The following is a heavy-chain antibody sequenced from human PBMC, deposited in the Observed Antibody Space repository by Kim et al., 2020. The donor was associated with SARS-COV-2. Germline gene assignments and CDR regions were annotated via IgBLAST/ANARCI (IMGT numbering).Heavy chain of an antibody. V-gene: IGHV1-3*01. J-gene: IGHJ6*02. CDR2: GNT. CDR3: ARESDGMDV. Sequence: GNTKYSRKFQGRVTITRDTSASTAYMELSSLRSEDTAVYYCARESDGMDVWGQGTTVTVSS.